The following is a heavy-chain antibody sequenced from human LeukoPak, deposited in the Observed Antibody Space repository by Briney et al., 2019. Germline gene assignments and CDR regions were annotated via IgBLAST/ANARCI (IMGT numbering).Heavy chain of an antibody. CDR2: IYHTGAT. Sequence: SETLSLTCTVSNGFINSGSYYWSWIRQPPGKGLEWIGYIYHTGATYYNPSLKSRVTMSVDRSKNQFFLKLNSVTAADTAMYFCARDGFKGWERPVWGKGAAVTVSS. V-gene: IGHV4-30-2*01. J-gene: IGHJ6*04. CDR3: ARDGFKGWERPV. CDR1: NGFINSGSYY. D-gene: IGHD1-26*01.